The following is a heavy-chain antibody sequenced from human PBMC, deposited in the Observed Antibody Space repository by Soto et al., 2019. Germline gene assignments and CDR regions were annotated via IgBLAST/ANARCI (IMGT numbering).Heavy chain of an antibody. CDR3: TTGEDDYGDYGYEDYFDY. V-gene: IGHV3-15*01. CDR1: GFTFSNAW. J-gene: IGHJ4*02. CDR2: IKSKTDGGTT. Sequence: PGGSLRLSCAASGFTFSNAWMSWVRQAPGKGLEWVGRIKSKTDGGTTDYAAPVKGRFTISRDDSKNTLYLQMNSLKTEDTAVYYCTTGEDDYGDYGYEDYFDYWGQGTLVTVSS. D-gene: IGHD4-17*01.